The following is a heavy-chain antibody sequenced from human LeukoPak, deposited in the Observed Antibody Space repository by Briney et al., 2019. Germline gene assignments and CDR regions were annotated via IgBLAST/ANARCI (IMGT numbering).Heavy chain of an antibody. CDR1: GFTFSAYE. Sequence: GGSLRLSCAASGFTFSAYEFNWVRQAPGKGLGWVSSISASSSSIYYADSVKGRFTISRDNAKNSLYLQMNSLRAEDTAVYYCARFIAAPYYFDYWGRGTLVTVSS. D-gene: IGHD6-13*01. CDR3: ARFIAAPYYFDY. V-gene: IGHV3-48*03. CDR2: ISASSSSI. J-gene: IGHJ4*02.